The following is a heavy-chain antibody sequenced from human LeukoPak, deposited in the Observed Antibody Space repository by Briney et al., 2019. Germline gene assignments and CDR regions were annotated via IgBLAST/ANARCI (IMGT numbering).Heavy chain of an antibody. J-gene: IGHJ4*02. CDR3: ARDSPADTIFGVVILFDY. V-gene: IGHV3-21*04. Sequence: PGGPLRLSCAASGFTFSSYGMHWVRQAPGKGLEWVSAISGSGGSTYYADSVKGRFTISRDNAKNSLYLQMNSLRAEDTAVYYCARDSPADTIFGVVILFDYWGQGTLVTVSS. D-gene: IGHD3-3*01. CDR2: ISGSGGST. CDR1: GFTFSSYG.